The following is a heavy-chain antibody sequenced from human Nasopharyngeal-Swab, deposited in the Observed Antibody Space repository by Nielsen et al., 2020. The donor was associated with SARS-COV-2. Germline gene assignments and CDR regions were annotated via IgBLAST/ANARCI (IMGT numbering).Heavy chain of an antibody. D-gene: IGHD2-15*01. J-gene: IGHJ5*02. V-gene: IGHV1-46*01. Sequence: LPSPFQVLAFLLIINPGGGSARYSQNFQGRVTMTRDTSTSTVYMELSSLRSEDTAVYYCARGGDPREVVAATDCFDPWGQGTLVTVSS. CDR2: INPGGGSA. CDR3: ARGGDPREVVAATDCFDP.